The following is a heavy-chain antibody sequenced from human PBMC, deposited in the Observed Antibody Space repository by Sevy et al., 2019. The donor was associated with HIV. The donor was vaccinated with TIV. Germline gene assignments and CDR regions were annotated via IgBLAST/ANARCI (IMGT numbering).Heavy chain of an antibody. J-gene: IGHJ4*02. CDR1: GYTFIGFY. CDR2: INPNSGDT. CDR3: ARRPMVKGFDS. V-gene: IGHV1-2*02. Sequence: ASVKVSCKASGYTFIGFYIHWVRQAPGQGLEWMGWINPNSGDTDYAQKFQGRVTMTRDTSATTAYMELNRLRSDDTAVYFCARRPMVKGFDSWGRGTLVTVSS. D-gene: IGHD3-10*01.